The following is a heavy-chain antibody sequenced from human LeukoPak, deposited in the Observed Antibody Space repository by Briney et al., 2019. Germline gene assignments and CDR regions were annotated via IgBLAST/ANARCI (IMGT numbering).Heavy chain of an antibody. CDR2: ISWNSGSI. D-gene: IGHD2-21*02. Sequence: QSGGSLRLSCAASGFTFDDYAMHWVRQAPGKGPEWVSGISWNSGSIGYADSVKGRFTISRDNAKNSLYLQMNSLRAEDTAVYYCARGAYCGGDCYWDAFDIWGQGTMVTVSS. CDR1: GFTFDDYA. V-gene: IGHV3-9*01. CDR3: ARGAYCGGDCYWDAFDI. J-gene: IGHJ3*02.